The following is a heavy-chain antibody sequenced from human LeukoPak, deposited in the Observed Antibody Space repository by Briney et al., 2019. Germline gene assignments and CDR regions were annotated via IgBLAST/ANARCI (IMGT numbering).Heavy chain of an antibody. D-gene: IGHD3-3*01. V-gene: IGHV4-61*01. Sequence: SETLSLTCTVSGGSVNSGSYYWNWIRQPPGKGLEWIGYIYYSGSTNYNPSLKSRVTISVDTSKNQFSLKLSSVTAADTAVYYCATLFWSGSTYFDYWGQGTLVTVSS. J-gene: IGHJ4*02. CDR2: IYYSGST. CDR3: ATLFWSGSTYFDY. CDR1: GGSVNSGSYY.